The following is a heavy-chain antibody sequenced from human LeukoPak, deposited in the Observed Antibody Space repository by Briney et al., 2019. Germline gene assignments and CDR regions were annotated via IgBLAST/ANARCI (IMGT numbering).Heavy chain of an antibody. D-gene: IGHD6-19*01. J-gene: IGHJ3*02. CDR3: AKYAWGWLDI. V-gene: IGHV4-59*08. CDR2: IYYSGST. Sequence: SETLSLTCTVPGGSISSFYWSWIRQPPGKGLELIGYIYYSGSTHYNPSLESRVTISVDTSKNQFSLRLRSVTAADTAVYYCAKYAWGWLDIWGQGTMVTVSS. CDR1: GGSISSFY.